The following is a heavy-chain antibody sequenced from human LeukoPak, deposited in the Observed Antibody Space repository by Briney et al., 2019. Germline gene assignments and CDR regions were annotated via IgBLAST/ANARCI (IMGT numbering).Heavy chain of an antibody. CDR3: AKDPRIEAAAPDY. V-gene: IGHV3-74*01. D-gene: IGHD6-13*01. CDR2: INSDGSST. J-gene: IGHJ4*02. CDR1: GFPLSSYW. Sequence: PGGSLRLSCAASGFPLSSYWMQWVRQVPGKGLMWVSRINSDGSSTRHADSVKGRFTISRDNSKNTLTLQMNSLRTEDTAVYYCAKDPRIEAAAPDYWGQGTLVTVSS.